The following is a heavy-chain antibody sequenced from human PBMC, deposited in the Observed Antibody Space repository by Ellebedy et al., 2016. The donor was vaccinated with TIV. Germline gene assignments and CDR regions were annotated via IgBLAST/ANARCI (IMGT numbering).Heavy chain of an antibody. Sequence: GESLKISCAASGFTFSNAWMSWVRQAPGKGLEWVGRIKSKTDGGTTDYAAPVKGRFTISRDDSKNTLYLQMNSLKTEDTAVYYCTTDYPIYGDYDGKREYYYFDYWGQGTLVTVSS. J-gene: IGHJ4*02. CDR2: IKSKTDGGTT. CDR3: TTDYPIYGDYDGKREYYYFDY. D-gene: IGHD4-17*01. CDR1: GFTFSNAW. V-gene: IGHV3-15*01.